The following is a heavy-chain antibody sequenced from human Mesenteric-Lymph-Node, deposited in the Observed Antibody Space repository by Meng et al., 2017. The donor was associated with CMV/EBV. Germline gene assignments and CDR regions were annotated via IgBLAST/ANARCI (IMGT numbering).Heavy chain of an antibody. D-gene: IGHD3-16*01. CDR3: ARDWGSVGIYNWFDP. CDR1: GFTFSGYG. J-gene: IGHJ5*02. Sequence: GGSLRLSCAASGFTFSGYGMHWVRQAPGKGLEWVAFIRYDGNNEYHADSVKGRFTISRDNSENTLYLQMSTLRAEDTAVYYCARDWGSVGIYNWFDPWGQGTLVTVSS. CDR2: IRYDGNNE. V-gene: IGHV3-30*02.